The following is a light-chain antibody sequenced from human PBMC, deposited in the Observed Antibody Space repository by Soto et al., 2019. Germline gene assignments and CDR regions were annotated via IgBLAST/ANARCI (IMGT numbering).Light chain of an antibody. CDR1: QSISSW. V-gene: IGKV1-5*01. J-gene: IGKJ1*01. Sequence: DIQMTQSPSTLSASVGDRVTITCRASQSISSWLAWYQQKPGKVPKLLIYDASSLKSGVPSTFSGSGSGTEFTLTISSLQPDDFATYYCQQYNSLWTFGQGTKVEIK. CDR2: DAS. CDR3: QQYNSLWT.